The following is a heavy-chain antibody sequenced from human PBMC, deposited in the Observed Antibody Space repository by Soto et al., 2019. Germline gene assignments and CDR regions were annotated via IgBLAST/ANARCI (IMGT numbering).Heavy chain of an antibody. CDR3: ARTAVDPYYDFWSGYYWSPPHDAFAI. CDR2: INPSGGST. CDR1: GYTFTSYY. J-gene: IGHJ3*02. V-gene: IGHV1-46*03. Sequence: GASVKVSCKASGYTFTSYYMHWVRQAPGQGLEWMGIINPSGGSTSYAQKFQGRVTMTRDTSTSTVYMELSSLRSEDTAVYYCARTAVDPYYDFWSGYYWSPPHDAFAICGQGTMVP. D-gene: IGHD3-3*01.